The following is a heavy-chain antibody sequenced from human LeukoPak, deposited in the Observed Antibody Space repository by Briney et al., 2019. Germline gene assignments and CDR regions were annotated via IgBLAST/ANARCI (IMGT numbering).Heavy chain of an antibody. CDR1: GGSISSYY. Sequence: SETLSLTCTVSGGSISSYYWSWVRQPAGKGLEWIGRIYSSGTTTYNPSLKSRVTMSVDTAKNQFSLRLSSVTAADTAVYYCARDSGTTREVKFAPWGQGSLVTVSS. CDR2: IYSSGTT. D-gene: IGHD3-10*01. V-gene: IGHV4-4*07. CDR3: ARDSGTTREVKFAP. J-gene: IGHJ5*02.